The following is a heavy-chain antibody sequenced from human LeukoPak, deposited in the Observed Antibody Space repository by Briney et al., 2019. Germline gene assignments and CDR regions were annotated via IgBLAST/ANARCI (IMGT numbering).Heavy chain of an antibody. CDR3: ARIGYSSSSFDY. J-gene: IGHJ4*02. D-gene: IGHD6-6*01. Sequence: GGSLRLFCAASGFTFINYWMSWVRQAPGKGLEWVANMKQDGSVKYYVDSMKGRFTISRDNAKNSLYLQVSGLRAEDTAVYFCARIGYSSSSFDYWGQGVLVTVYS. CDR2: MKQDGSVK. V-gene: IGHV3-7*03. CDR1: GFTFINYW.